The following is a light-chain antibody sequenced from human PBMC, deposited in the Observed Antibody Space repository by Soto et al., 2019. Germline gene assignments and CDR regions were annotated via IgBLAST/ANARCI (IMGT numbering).Light chain of an antibody. CDR2: DAS. J-gene: IGKJ1*01. CDR1: QSINNW. Sequence: DIQMTQSPSTLSASVGDRVAITCRASQSINNWLAWYQLKPGKAPKLLIYDASSLESGVPSRFSGSGSGTEFTLTISSLQPDDFATYYCQQYNSYSCTFGQGTKVDIK. CDR3: QQYNSYSCT. V-gene: IGKV1-5*01.